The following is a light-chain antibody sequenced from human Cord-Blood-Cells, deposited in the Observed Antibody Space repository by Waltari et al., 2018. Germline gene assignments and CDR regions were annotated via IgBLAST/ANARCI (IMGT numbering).Light chain of an antibody. CDR2: KVS. CDR1: QSLVYSDGNTY. CDR3: MQGTHWPPYS. J-gene: IGKJ2*03. V-gene: IGKV2-30*01. Sequence: DVVMTQSPLSLSVTLGQPASISCRSSQSLVYSDGNTYLNWFQQRPGQSPRRLIYKVSNRDSGVPDRFSGRGSGTDFTLKISRVEAEDVGVYYCMQGTHWPPYSFGQGTKLQSK.